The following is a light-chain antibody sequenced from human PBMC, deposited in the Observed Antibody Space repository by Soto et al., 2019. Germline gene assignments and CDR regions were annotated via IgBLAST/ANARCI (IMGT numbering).Light chain of an antibody. Sequence: IVMTQSPAILSLSPGDRVTLSCRSSQPVNNNLAWYQHKPGQAPRLLIYGASTRATGISARFSGVGSGTDFTLTISSLKYEDFAVYHGQQYGTSTQTFGQGTKVDIK. CDR2: GAS. V-gene: IGKV3-15*01. CDR1: QPVNNN. CDR3: QQYGTSTQT. J-gene: IGKJ1*01.